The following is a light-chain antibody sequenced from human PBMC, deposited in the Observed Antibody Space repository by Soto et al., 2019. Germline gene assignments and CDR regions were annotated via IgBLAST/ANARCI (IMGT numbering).Light chain of an antibody. CDR3: QQYGSSPMYT. Sequence: EIGLTQSPGTLSFSPGETATLSCRAIQSVSSTYLAWHQQNPGLAPRLLIYGASSRATAIPARFSGSGSGTELPRTISRREPEDIAVDYCQQYGSSPMYTFCQGNKLEIK. V-gene: IGKV3-20*01. CDR1: QSVSSTY. CDR2: GAS. J-gene: IGKJ2*01.